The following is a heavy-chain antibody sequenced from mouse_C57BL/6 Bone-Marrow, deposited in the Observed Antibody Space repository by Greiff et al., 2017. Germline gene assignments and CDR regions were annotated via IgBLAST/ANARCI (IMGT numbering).Heavy chain of an antibody. CDR2: IYPGGGYT. Sequence: QVQLQQSGAELVRPGTSVKMSCKASGYTFTNYWIGWAKQRPGHGLEWIGDIYPGGGYTNYNEKFKGKATLTADKSSSTAYMQFSRLTSEDSAIYYCANERAWLGSYFDWYFDVWGKGTTVNVSS. D-gene: IGHD2-12*01. CDR1: GYTFTNYW. J-gene: IGHJ1*03. CDR3: ANERAWLGSYFDWYFDV. V-gene: IGHV1-63*01.